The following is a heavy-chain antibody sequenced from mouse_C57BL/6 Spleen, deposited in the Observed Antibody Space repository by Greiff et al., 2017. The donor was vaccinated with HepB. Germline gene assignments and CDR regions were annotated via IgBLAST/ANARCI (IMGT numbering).Heavy chain of an antibody. CDR2: ISDGGSYT. CDR3: AREGPYYGRIFDY. J-gene: IGHJ2*01. V-gene: IGHV5-4*01. D-gene: IGHD1-1*01. Sequence: DVKLVESGGGLVKPGGSLKLSCAASGFTFSSYAMSWVRQTPEKRLEWVATISDGGSYTYYPDNVKGRFTISRDNAKNNLYLQMSHLKSEDTAMYYCAREGPYYGRIFDYWGQGTTLTVSS. CDR1: GFTFSSYA.